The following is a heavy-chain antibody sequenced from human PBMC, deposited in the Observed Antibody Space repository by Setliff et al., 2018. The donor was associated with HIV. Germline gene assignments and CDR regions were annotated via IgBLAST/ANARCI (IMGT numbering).Heavy chain of an antibody. CDR3: ARSVGYGSGWYNFDY. V-gene: IGHV4-59*12. Sequence: PSETLRLSCAASGFTFNTYAMSWVRQAPGKGLEWIGYIYYSGSTYYNPSLKSRVTISLDTSKKQFSLKLSSVTAAGTAVYYCARSVGYGSGWYNFDYWGQGTLVTVSS. D-gene: IGHD6-19*01. CDR2: IYYSGST. CDR1: GFTFNTYA. J-gene: IGHJ4*02.